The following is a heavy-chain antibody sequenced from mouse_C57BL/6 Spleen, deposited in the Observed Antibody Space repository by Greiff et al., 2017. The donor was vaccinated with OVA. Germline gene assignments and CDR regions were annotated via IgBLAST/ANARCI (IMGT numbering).Heavy chain of an antibody. V-gene: IGHV1-26*01. CDR1: GYTFTDYY. D-gene: IGHD1-1*01. CDR2: INPNNGGT. Sequence: EVQLQQSGPELVKPGASVKISCKASGYTFTDYYMNWVKQSHGKSLEWIGDINPNNGGTSYNQKFKGKATLTVDKSSSTAYMELRSLTSEDSAVYYCAREEYYGSSYRWGQGTTLTVSS. CDR3: AREEYYGSSYR. J-gene: IGHJ2*01.